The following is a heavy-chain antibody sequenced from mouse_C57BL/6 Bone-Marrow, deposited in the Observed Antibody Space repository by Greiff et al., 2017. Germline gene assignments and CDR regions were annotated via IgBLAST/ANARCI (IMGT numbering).Heavy chain of an antibody. J-gene: IGHJ2*01. CDR1: GYTFTSYW. CDR3: ARKGSNYAYFDY. D-gene: IGHD1-1*01. Sequence: QVQLKQPGTELVKPGASVKLSCKASGYTFTSYWMHWVKQRPGQGLEWIGNINPSNGSTNYNEKFKSKATRTVDKSSSTAYMQLSSLTSEDSAVYYCARKGSNYAYFDYWGQGTTLTVSS. CDR2: INPSNGST. V-gene: IGHV1-53*01.